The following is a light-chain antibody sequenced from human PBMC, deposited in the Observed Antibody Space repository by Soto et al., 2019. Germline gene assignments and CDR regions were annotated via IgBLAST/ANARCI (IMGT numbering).Light chain of an antibody. V-gene: IGKV3-15*01. J-gene: IGKJ4*01. CDR2: GAS. Sequence: EIVMTQSPATLSVSPGARATLSCRASQSVSTNLAWYQQKPGPAPRLLVYGASTRATGIPARFSGSGSGTQFTLTISSLQSGDFAVYYCQQHNDWPLTFGGGTKVEIK. CDR1: QSVSTN. CDR3: QQHNDWPLT.